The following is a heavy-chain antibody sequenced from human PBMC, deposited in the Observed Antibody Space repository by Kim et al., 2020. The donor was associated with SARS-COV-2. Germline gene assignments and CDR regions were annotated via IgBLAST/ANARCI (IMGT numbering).Heavy chain of an antibody. CDR2: VWYSGST. CDR3: ASLHNYFEY. Sequence: SETLSLTCTVSDVSINSYYWSWIRQPPGKGLEWIGFVWYSGSTKYNPSLKSRVTISVDTSKKQFSLRLNSVTAADTAVYYCASLHNYFEYWGQGALVTVS. CDR1: DVSINSYY. V-gene: IGHV4-59*13. J-gene: IGHJ4*02.